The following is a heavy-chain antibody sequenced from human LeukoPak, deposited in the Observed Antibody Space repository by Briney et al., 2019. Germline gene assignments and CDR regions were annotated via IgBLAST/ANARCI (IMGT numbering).Heavy chain of an antibody. V-gene: IGHV4-39*07. CDR2: IYHSGST. D-gene: IGHD3-22*01. Sequence: SETLSLTCTVSGGSISSSSYYWGWIRQPPGKGLEWIGSIYHSGSTNYNPSLKSRVTILVDKSKNQFSLKLSSVTAADTAVYYCAREEGDDSSGYYYFDYWGQGTLVTVSS. J-gene: IGHJ4*02. CDR3: AREEGDDSSGYYYFDY. CDR1: GGSISSSSYY.